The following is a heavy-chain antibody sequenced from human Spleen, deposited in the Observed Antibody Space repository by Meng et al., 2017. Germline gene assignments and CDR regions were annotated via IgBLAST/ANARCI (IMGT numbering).Heavy chain of an antibody. CDR1: GFTFSDYY. CDR2: ISSSGSTI. Sequence: GESLKISCAASGFTFSDYYMSWVRQAPGKGLEWVSYISSSGSTIYYADSVKGRFTISRDNAKNSLYLQMNSLRGEDTAVYYCARKTCTGGRCSLDYWGQGTLVTVSS. J-gene: IGHJ4*02. CDR3: ARKTCTGGRCSLDY. V-gene: IGHV3-11*04. D-gene: IGHD2-15*01.